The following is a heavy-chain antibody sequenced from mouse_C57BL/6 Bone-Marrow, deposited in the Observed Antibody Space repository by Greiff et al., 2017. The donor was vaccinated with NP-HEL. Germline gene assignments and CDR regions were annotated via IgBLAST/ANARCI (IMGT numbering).Heavy chain of an antibody. CDR1: GFTFSSYA. J-gene: IGHJ2*01. CDR2: ISDGGSYT. Sequence: EVQLVESGGGLVKPGGSLKLSCAASGFTFSSYAMSWVRQTPEKRLEWVATISDGGSYTYYPDNVKGRFTISRDNAKNNLYLQMSHLKSEDTAMYYCARGRIYYYGLYYFDYWGQGTTLTVSS. D-gene: IGHD1-1*01. V-gene: IGHV5-4*01. CDR3: ARGRIYYYGLYYFDY.